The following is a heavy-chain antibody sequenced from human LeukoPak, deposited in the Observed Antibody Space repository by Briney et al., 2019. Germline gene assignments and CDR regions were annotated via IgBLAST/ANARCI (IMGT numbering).Heavy chain of an antibody. J-gene: IGHJ4*02. D-gene: IGHD6-19*01. CDR2: IYSGGST. V-gene: IGHV3-53*01. Sequence: GGSLRLSCAASGFTVSSNYMSWVRQAPGKGLEWVSVIYSGGSTYYADSVKGRFTISRDNSKNTLYLQMTSLRAEDTAVYYCARDSISGAVAGYYFDYWGQGTLVTVSS. CDR3: ARDSISGAVAGYYFDY. CDR1: GFTVSSNY.